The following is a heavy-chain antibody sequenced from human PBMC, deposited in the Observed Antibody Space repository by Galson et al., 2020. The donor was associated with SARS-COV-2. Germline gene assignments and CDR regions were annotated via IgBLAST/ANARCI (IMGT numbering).Heavy chain of an antibody. V-gene: IGHV1-69*06. CDR2: IIPIFGTA. Sequence: SVKVSCKASGGTFSSYAISWVRQAPGQGLEWMGGIIPIFGTANYAQKFQGRVTITADKSTSTAYMELSSLRSEDTAVYYCARGVVVVVAATEGDAFDIWGQGTMVTVSS. D-gene: IGHD2-15*01. CDR1: GGTFSSYA. J-gene: IGHJ3*02. CDR3: ARGVVVVVAATEGDAFDI.